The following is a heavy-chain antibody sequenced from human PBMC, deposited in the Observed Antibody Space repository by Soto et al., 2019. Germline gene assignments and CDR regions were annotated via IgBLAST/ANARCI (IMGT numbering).Heavy chain of an antibody. Sequence: QVQLVQSGVEVKKAGASVKVSCKASGYTFSSYVISWARQAPGQGLEWMGWISEYNGNTHYAQKFQGRLIMATDTTRRTAYMELRCLRSSDTAVYFCAREGYYSGSGTYAPPRYSGMDVGGQGTTVTVSS. D-gene: IGHD3-10*01. CDR2: ISEYNGNT. CDR3: AREGYYSGSGTYAPPRYSGMDV. CDR1: GYTFSSYV. J-gene: IGHJ6*02. V-gene: IGHV1-18*01.